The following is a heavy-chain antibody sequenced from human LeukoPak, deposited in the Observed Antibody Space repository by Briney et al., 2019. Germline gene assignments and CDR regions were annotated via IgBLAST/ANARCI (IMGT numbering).Heavy chain of an antibody. V-gene: IGHV4-39*01. CDR1: GDSIGSSNYY. CDR2: IFYSGST. Sequence: SETLSLTCTVSGDSIGSSNYYWAWVRQPPGKGLEWLGSIFYSGSTYYNPSLKSRVTISVDTSKNQFSLNLHSATAADTATYYCARRGITYSSSFFAYWGQGTLVTVSS. J-gene: IGHJ4*02. CDR3: ARRGITYSSSFFAY. D-gene: IGHD6-13*01.